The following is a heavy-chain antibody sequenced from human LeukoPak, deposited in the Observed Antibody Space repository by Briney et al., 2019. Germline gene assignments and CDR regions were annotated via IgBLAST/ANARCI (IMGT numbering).Heavy chain of an antibody. CDR2: INPSGGST. J-gene: IGHJ4*02. V-gene: IGHV1-46*01. Sequence: GASVKVSCKASGYTFTSYYMHWVRQAPGQGLEWMGIINPSGGSTSYAQKFQGRVTMTRDTSTSTVYMELSSLRSEDTAVYYCARWMAVAGTTLGFDYWGQGTLVTVSS. CDR3: ARWMAVAGTTLGFDY. CDR1: GYTFTSYY. D-gene: IGHD6-19*01.